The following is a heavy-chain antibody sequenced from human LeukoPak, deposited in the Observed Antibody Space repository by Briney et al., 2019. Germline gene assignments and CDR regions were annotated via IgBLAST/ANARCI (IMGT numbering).Heavy chain of an antibody. J-gene: IGHJ6*02. Sequence: SETLSLTCTVSGGSISSYYWSWIRQPPGKGLEWIGYIYYSGSTNYNPPLKSRVTISVDTSKNQFSLKLSSVTAADTAVYYCAGLGGDYDYYYYGMDVWGQGTTVTVSS. CDR1: GGSISSYY. CDR3: AGLGGDYDYYYYGMDV. CDR2: IYYSGST. V-gene: IGHV4-59*01. D-gene: IGHD4-17*01.